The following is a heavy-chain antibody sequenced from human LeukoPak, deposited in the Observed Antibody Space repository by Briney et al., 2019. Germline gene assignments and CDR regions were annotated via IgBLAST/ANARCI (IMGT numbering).Heavy chain of an antibody. CDR2: IIPILGIA. CDR3: AFQYYYDSSGSPPY. D-gene: IGHD3-22*01. V-gene: IGHV1-69*04. J-gene: IGHJ4*02. Sequence: SVKVSCKASGGTFSSYAISGVRQAPGQGLEWMGRIIPILGIANYAQKFQGRVTITADKSTSTAYMELSSLRSEDTAVYYCAFQYYYDSSGSPPYWGQGTLVTVSS. CDR1: GGTFSSYA.